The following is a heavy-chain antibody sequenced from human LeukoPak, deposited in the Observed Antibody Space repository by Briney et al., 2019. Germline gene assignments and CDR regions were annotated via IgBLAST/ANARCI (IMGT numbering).Heavy chain of an antibody. CDR3: ARPTYSGSYYWFDY. J-gene: IGHJ4*02. D-gene: IGHD1-26*01. V-gene: IGHV3-33*01. CDR2: IWYDGSNK. CDR1: GFTFSSFG. Sequence: GRSLGLSCAASGFTFSSFGMNWVRQAPGKGLEWVASIWYDGSNKYYADSVSGRFTISRDNSKNTLYLQTNSLRAEDTAVYYCARPTYSGSYYWFDYWGQGTLVTVSS.